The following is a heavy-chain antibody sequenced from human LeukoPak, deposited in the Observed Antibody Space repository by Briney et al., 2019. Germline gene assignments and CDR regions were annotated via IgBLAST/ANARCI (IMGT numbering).Heavy chain of an antibody. D-gene: IGHD5-18*01. CDR1: GFTFSNAW. Sequence: PGGSLRLSCAASGFTFSNAWMSWVRQAPGKGLEWVGRIKSKTDSWTTDYAAPVKGSFTISRDDSKNTLYLQMNSLKTEDTAMYYCSTDRHTANDYWGQGTLVTVSS. CDR3: STDRHTANDY. V-gene: IGHV3-15*01. J-gene: IGHJ4*02. CDR2: IKSKTDSWTT.